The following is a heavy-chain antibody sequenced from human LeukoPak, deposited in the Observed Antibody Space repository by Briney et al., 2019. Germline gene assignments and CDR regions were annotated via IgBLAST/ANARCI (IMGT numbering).Heavy chain of an antibody. D-gene: IGHD1-1*01. CDR3: ARHGNWTFNF. J-gene: IGHJ3*01. CDR2: INEGGSDK. Sequence: PGGSLRLSCAASGFTFSSSCMSWVRQAPGKGLEWVATINEGGSDKHYMDSVKGRLSISRDNPKNSLYLQMNSPRAEDTAVYFCARHGNWTFNFWRQGTMVTV. CDR1: GFTFSSSC. V-gene: IGHV3-7*04.